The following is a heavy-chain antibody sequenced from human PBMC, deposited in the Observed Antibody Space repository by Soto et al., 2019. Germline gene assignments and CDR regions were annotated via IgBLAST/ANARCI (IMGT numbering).Heavy chain of an antibody. V-gene: IGHV4-59*01. J-gene: IGHJ2*01. Sequence: SETLSLTCTVSGGSISSYYWSWIRQPPGKGLEWIGYIYYSGSTNYNPSLKSRVTISVDTSKNQFSLKLSSVTAADTAVYYCARDRGYSGYASDWYFELWGRGTLVTVSS. CDR2: IYYSGST. CDR1: GGSISSYY. D-gene: IGHD5-12*01. CDR3: ARDRGYSGYASDWYFEL.